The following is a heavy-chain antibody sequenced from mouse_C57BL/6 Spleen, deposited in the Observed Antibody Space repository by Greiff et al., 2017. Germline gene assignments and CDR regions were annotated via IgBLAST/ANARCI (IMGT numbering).Heavy chain of an antibody. V-gene: IGHV5-6*01. CDR2: ISSCGSYT. J-gene: IGHJ2*01. Sequence: EVKVVESGGDLVKPGGSLKLSCAASGFTFSSYGMSWVRQTPDKRLEWVATISSCGSYTYYPDSVKGRFTISRDNAKNTLYLQMSSLKSEDTAMYYCAIHGAESSYYFDDWGQGTTLTVSS. D-gene: IGHD1-1*01. CDR3: AIHGAESSYYFDD. CDR1: GFTFSSYG.